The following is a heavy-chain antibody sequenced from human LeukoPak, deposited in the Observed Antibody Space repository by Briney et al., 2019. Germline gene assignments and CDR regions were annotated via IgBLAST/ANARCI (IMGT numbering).Heavy chain of an antibody. V-gene: IGHV4-39*01. CDR2: VYYTGRT. CDR1: ADSISTSNYY. D-gene: IGHD3-16*01. Sequence: SETLSLTCTVSADSISTSNYYWGWIRQPTGKGLEWIGSVYYTGRTYDNPSLKSRVTISVDTSKNQFSLKLNSVTAADTAVYYCATTPHYEGGGFDIWGQGTMVTVSS. CDR3: ATTPHYEGGGFDI. J-gene: IGHJ3*02.